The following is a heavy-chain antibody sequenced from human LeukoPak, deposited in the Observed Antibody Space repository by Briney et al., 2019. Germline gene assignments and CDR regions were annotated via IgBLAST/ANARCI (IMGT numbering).Heavy chain of an antibody. CDR1: GASITSSSYY. J-gene: IGHJ4*02. CDR2: IYYSGST. D-gene: IGHD2-8*02. CDR3: ARRVSGTGGQGRNFDY. V-gene: IGHV4-39*01. Sequence: PSETLSLTCTVSGASITSSSYYWGWIRQPPGKGLEWIGSIYYSGSTYYNPSLKSRVTISVDKSKNQFSLKLSTVTAADTAVYYCARRVSGTGGQGRNFDYWGQGALVTVSS.